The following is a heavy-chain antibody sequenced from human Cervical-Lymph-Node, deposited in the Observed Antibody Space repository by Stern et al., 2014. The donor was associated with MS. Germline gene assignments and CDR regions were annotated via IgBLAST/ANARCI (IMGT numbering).Heavy chain of an antibody. V-gene: IGHV3-21*02. D-gene: IGHD3-22*01. CDR2: ISRSSSYI. CDR3: ARDSITYYYDSGAHDGLQH. J-gene: IGHJ1*01. Sequence: EVQLVESGGGLVKPGGSLRLSCAASGFSFSSYSMNWVRQAPGKGPEWVSSISRSSSYIYNADSVKGRFTISRDNAKNSLYLQMNSLRVEDTAVYYCARDSITYYYDSGAHDGLQHWGQGTLVIVSS. CDR1: GFSFSSYS.